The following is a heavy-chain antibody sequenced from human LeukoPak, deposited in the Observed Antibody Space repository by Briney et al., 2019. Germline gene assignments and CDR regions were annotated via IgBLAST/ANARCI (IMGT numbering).Heavy chain of an antibody. CDR3: ANNTSDLVAFNN. CDR1: GFTFTSYA. CDR2: ISGSGGST. Sequence: PGGSLKLSCAVSGFTFTSYAMRWVRQAPGKGLEWVSAISGSGGSTYYADSVKGRFTISRDNSKNTLYLQMNSLRAEDTAVYYCANNTSDLVAFNNWGQGTLVTVSS. V-gene: IGHV3-23*01. J-gene: IGHJ4*02. D-gene: IGHD6-19*01.